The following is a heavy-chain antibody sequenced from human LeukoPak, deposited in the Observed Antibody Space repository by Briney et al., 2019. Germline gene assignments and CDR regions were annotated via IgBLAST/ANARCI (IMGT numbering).Heavy chain of an antibody. D-gene: IGHD3-10*01. CDR1: GGSISSSNC. J-gene: IGHJ4*02. CDR3: ARGEEYGSGTVHFDY. CDR2: LHHSGGT. Sequence: PAATLSLTCALSGGSISSSNCWRWVRPPPGKGLEGMEELHHSGGTTYNPSLKSRVTISADRSNNRFSLSLNSVTAADTAVFYCARGEEYGSGTVHFDYWGQGSLVTVSS. V-gene: IGHV4-4*02.